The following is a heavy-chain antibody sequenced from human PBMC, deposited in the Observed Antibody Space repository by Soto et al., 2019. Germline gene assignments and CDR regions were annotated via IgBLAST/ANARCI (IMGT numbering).Heavy chain of an antibody. CDR2: IYYRGST. J-gene: IGHJ6*02. CDR3: ARVIGGYDYYYYYGMDV. V-gene: IGHV4-59*01. D-gene: IGHD5-12*01. Sequence: QVQLQESGPGLVKPSETLSLTCTVSGGSISSYYWSWIRQPPGKGLEWIGYIYYRGSTNYNPSLKSRVTISVATSKNQFSLKLRSVAAADTAVYYCARVIGGYDYYYYYGMDVWGQGTTVTVSS. CDR1: GGSISSYY.